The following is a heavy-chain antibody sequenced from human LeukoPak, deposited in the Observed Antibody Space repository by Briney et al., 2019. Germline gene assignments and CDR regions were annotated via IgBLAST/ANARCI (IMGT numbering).Heavy chain of an antibody. CDR2: IYWDDDK. J-gene: IGHJ3*02. Sequence: SGPTLVNPTQTLTLTCTFSGFSLSTSGVGVGWIRQPPGKALEWLALIYWDDDKRCSPSLKSRLTITKDSSKNPVVLTMTNMDPVDTATYYCAHKLRAGAFDIWGQGTMVTVSS. D-gene: IGHD3-3*01. V-gene: IGHV2-5*02. CDR1: GFSLSTSGVG. CDR3: AHKLRAGAFDI.